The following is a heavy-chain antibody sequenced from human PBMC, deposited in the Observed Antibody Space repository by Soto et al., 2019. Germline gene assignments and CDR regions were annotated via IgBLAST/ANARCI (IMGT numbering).Heavy chain of an antibody. V-gene: IGHV4-39*01. CDR2: IYYSGST. D-gene: IGHD3-9*01. J-gene: IGHJ4*02. CDR3: ASRPGYYDILTGSGYYFDY. CDR1: GGSISSSSYY. Sequence: SETLSLTCTVSGGSISSSSYYWGWIRQPPGKGLEWIGSIYYSGSTYYNPSLKSRVTISVDTSKNQFSLKLSPVTAADTAVYYCASRPGYYDILTGSGYYFDYWGQGTLVTVSS.